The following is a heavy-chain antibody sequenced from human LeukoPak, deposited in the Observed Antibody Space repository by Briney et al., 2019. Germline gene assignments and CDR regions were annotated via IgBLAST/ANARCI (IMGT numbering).Heavy chain of an antibody. Sequence: SVKVSCKASGGTFSSYAISWVRQAPGQGLEWMGGIIPIFGTANYAQKFQGRVTITADESTSTAYMELSSLRSEDTAVYYCARDFLQLQGPPNYYYGMDVWGQGTTVTVSS. CDR2: IIPIFGTA. V-gene: IGHV1-69*13. CDR3: ARDFLQLQGPPNYYYGMDV. J-gene: IGHJ6*02. D-gene: IGHD4-23*01. CDR1: GGTFSSYA.